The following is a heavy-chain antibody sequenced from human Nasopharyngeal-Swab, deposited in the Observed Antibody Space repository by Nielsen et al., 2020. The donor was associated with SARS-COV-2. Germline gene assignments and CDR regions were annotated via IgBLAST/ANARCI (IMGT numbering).Heavy chain of an antibody. CDR3: ARSSGWQHYFDN. D-gene: IGHD6-19*01. CDR1: GLGFSNYE. V-gene: IGHV3-21*01. Sequence: GGSLRLSCAASGLGFSNYEINWVRQAPGRGLEWVSSIRSSGSFIYYADSLKGRFTISRDNAKNSVYLQMNSLRAEDTAVFYCARSSGWQHYFDNWGQGTLVTVSS. J-gene: IGHJ4*02. CDR2: IRSSGSFI.